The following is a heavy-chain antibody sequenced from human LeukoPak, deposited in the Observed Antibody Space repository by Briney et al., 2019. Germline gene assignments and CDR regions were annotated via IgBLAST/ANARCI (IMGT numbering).Heavy chain of an antibody. V-gene: IGHV1-18*01. CDR3: ARDLRTTVSYNWFDP. D-gene: IGHD4-17*01. CDR1: GYTFTSYG. J-gene: IGHJ5*02. Sequence: ASVKVSCKASGYTFTSYGISWVRQAPGQGLEWMGWIGAYNGNTNYAQKLQGRVTMTTDTSTSTAYMELRSLRSDDTAVYYCARDLRTTVSYNWFDPWGQGTLVTVSS. CDR2: IGAYNGNT.